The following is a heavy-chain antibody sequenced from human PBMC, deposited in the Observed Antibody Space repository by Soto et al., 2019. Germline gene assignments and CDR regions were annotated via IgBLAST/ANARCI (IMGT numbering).Heavy chain of an antibody. Sequence: EVQLLESGGGLVQPGGSLRLSCAASGFTFSTYGMSWVRQAPGKGLEWVSIISGSGGSTYYADTVKARLTISRDNSKNTLYLQMNSLRAEDTAVYYCAKDPATIAVAGTFDYWGQGTLVIVSS. V-gene: IGHV3-23*01. J-gene: IGHJ4*02. D-gene: IGHD6-19*01. CDR3: AKDPATIAVAGTFDY. CDR2: ISGSGGST. CDR1: GFTFSTYG.